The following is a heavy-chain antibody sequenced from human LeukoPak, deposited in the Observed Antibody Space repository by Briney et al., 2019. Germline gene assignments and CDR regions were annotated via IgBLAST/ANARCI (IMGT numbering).Heavy chain of an antibody. V-gene: IGHV4-39*07. Sequence: SETLSLTCTVSGGSISSSNYYWGWIRQPPGKGLEWIASIHYSETTYYNPSLKSRVTISVDTSKNQFSLKLSSVTAADTAVYYCAREGYSSGWPPFDYWGQGTLVTVSS. D-gene: IGHD6-19*01. J-gene: IGHJ4*02. CDR2: IHYSETT. CDR3: AREGYSSGWPPFDY. CDR1: GGSISSSNYY.